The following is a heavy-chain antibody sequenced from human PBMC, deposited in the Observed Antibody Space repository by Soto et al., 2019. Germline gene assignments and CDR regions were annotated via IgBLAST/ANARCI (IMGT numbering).Heavy chain of an antibody. CDR2: IYYSGST. V-gene: IGHV4-61*01. D-gene: IGHD3-3*01. CDR3: ARSVTIFGMVIRERAWFDP. J-gene: IGHJ5*02. CDR1: GGSVSSGSYY. Sequence: PSETLSLTCTVSGGSVSSGSYYWIWIRHPPGKGLEWIGYIYYSGSTNYNPSLKSRVTISVDTSKNQFSLKLSSVTAADTAVYYCARSVTIFGMVIRERAWFDPWGQGTLVTV.